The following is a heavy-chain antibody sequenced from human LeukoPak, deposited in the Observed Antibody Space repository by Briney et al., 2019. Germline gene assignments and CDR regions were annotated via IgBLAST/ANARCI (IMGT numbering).Heavy chain of an antibody. CDR2: IWADGNNK. V-gene: IGHV3-30*12. CDR3: VGDPPKSGWAFVY. D-gene: IGHD6-19*01. Sequence: GGSLRLSCAASGFNFITHGMQWVRQAPGKGLEWVAFIWADGNNKYYADSVKGRFTISRDNSKNTLFLQMDSLRAEDTAVYSCVGDPPKSGWAFVYWGQGILVSVSS. CDR1: GFNFITHG. J-gene: IGHJ4*02.